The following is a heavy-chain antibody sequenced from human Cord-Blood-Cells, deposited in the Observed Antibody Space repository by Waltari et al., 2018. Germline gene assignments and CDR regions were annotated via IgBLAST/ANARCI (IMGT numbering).Heavy chain of an antibody. CDR3: ARRIVGATTGAFDI. V-gene: IGHV4-39*01. J-gene: IGHJ4*02. Sequence: QLQLQESGPGLVKPSETLSLTCTVSGGSISSSSYYWGWIRQPPGKGLEWIGSIYYSGSTYYNPSLKSRVTISVDTSKNQFSLKLSSVTAADTAVYYCARRIVGATTGAFDIWGQGTLVTVSS. D-gene: IGHD1-26*01. CDR2: IYYSGST. CDR1: GGSISSSSYY.